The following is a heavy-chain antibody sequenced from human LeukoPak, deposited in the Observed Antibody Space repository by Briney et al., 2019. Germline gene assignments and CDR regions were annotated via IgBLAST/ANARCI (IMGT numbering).Heavy chain of an antibody. Sequence: GASVKVSCKASGYTFTGYYMHWVRQAPGQGLEWMGWINPNSGGTNYAQKFQGRVTMTRDTSISTAYMELSRLRSDDTAVYYCARVGYCSSTSCYPPMDYYYYMDVWGKGTTVTISS. CDR1: GYTFTGYY. V-gene: IGHV1-2*02. CDR3: ARVGYCSSTSCYPPMDYYYYMDV. J-gene: IGHJ6*03. D-gene: IGHD2-2*01. CDR2: INPNSGGT.